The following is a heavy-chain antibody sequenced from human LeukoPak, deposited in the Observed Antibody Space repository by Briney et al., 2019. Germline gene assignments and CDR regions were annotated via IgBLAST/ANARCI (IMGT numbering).Heavy chain of an antibody. CDR2: ISYDGSNK. Sequence: GGSLRLSCAASGFTFSSYAMHWVRQAPGKGLEWVAVISYDGSNKYYADSVKGRFTISRDNSKNTLYLQMNSLRAEDTAVYYCARGPRTSITMVRGNTLDVWGKGTTVTVSS. D-gene: IGHD3-10*01. CDR1: GFTFSSYA. V-gene: IGHV3-30*04. CDR3: ARGPRTSITMVRGNTLDV. J-gene: IGHJ6*04.